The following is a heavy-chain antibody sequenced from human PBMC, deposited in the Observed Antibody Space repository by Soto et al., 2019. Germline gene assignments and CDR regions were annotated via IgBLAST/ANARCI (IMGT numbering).Heavy chain of an antibody. V-gene: IGHV3-21*01. CDR3: ASDNTYTIFGVVLGYGMDV. D-gene: IGHD3-3*01. CDR1: GFTFSSYS. CDR2: ISSSSSYI. Sequence: EVQLVESGGGLVKPGGSLRLSCAASGFTFSSYSMNWVRQAPGKGLEWVSSISSSSSYIYYADSVKGRFTISRDNAKNSLYLQMNSLRAEDTAVYYCASDNTYTIFGVVLGYGMDVWGQGTTVTVSS. J-gene: IGHJ6*02.